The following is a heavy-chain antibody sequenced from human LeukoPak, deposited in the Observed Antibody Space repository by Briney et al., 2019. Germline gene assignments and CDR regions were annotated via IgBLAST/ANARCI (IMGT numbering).Heavy chain of an antibody. J-gene: IGHJ4*02. CDR1: GGTFSSYA. V-gene: IGHV1-69*04. D-gene: IGHD2-15*01. CDR2: IIPILGVA. Sequence: ASVKVSCKASGGTFSSYAFNWVRQAPGQGPEWMGRIIPILGVANYAQRFEGRVTVTADKSTSTAYMELSSLRSDDTAIYYCTRGRGSRTGSNGDYCDFWGQGTLVTVSS. CDR3: TRGRGSRTGSNGDYCDF.